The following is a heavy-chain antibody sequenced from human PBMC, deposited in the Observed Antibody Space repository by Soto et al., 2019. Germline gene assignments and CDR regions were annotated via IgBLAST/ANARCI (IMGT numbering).Heavy chain of an antibody. CDR3: TREGFLWSGYYFDY. CDR2: INPHSGGT. J-gene: IGHJ4*02. V-gene: IGHV1-2*02. Sequence: ASVKVSCKASGYPFTGYYIHWVRQAPGQGLEWMGWINPHSGGTNYAPKFQGGVTMTRDTSISTAYMELSSLRFDDTAVYYCTREGFLWSGYYFDYWGQGTLVTVSS. D-gene: IGHD3-10*01. CDR1: GYPFTGYY.